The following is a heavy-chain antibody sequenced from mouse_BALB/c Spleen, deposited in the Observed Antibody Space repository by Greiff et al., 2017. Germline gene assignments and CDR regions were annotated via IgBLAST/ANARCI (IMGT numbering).Heavy chain of an antibody. CDR1: GYAFSSYW. CDR3: ARSLYGFFDY. J-gene: IGHJ2*01. D-gene: IGHD2-2*01. Sequence: VQLVESGAELVRPGSSVKISCKASGYAFSSYWMNWVKQRPGQGLEWIGQIYPGDGDTNYNGKFKGKATLTADKSSSTAYMQLSSLTSEDSAVYFCARSLYGFFDYWGQGTTLTVSS. V-gene: IGHV1-80*01. CDR2: IYPGDGDT.